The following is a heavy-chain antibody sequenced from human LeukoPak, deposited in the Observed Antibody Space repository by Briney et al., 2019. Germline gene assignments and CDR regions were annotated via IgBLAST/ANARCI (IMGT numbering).Heavy chain of an antibody. V-gene: IGHV1-18*01. J-gene: IGHJ6*03. CDR3: IAAAGTSYMDV. D-gene: IGHD6-13*01. CDR1: AYTFTSYG. CDR2: ISAYNGNT. Sequence: GASVKVSCKASAYTFTSYGISWVRRDPGQGLERKGCISAYNGNTNYAQKLHGRVTMTTDTSTSTAYMELRSLRSDETAVYYCIAAAGTSYMDVWGKGTTVTVSS.